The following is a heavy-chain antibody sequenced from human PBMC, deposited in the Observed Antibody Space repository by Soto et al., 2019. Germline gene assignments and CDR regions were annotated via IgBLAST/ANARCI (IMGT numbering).Heavy chain of an antibody. J-gene: IGHJ4*02. CDR2: ISAHNGNT. Sequence: QVHLVQSGAEVKKPGASVKVSCKDSGYTFTSYSITWVRQAPGQGLEWMGWISAHNGNTDYAQKLQGRVIVTRDTSTSTAYMELRSLRSDDTAVYYCARGRYGDYSGQGALVTVSS. CDR3: ARGRYGDY. CDR1: GYTFTSYS. D-gene: IGHD1-1*01. V-gene: IGHV1-18*01.